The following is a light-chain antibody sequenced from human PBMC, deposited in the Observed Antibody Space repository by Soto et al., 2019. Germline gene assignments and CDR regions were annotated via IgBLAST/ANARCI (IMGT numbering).Light chain of an antibody. Sequence: QSVLTQPASVSGSPGQSITISCTGTSNDVGSYNLVSWYQQHPGKAPKLMIYEGSKRPSGVSNRFSGSKSGNTASLTISGLQAEDEADYYCCSYAGSSWVFGGGTKVTVL. V-gene: IGLV2-23*01. CDR3: CSYAGSSWV. J-gene: IGLJ3*02. CDR2: EGS. CDR1: SNDVGSYNL.